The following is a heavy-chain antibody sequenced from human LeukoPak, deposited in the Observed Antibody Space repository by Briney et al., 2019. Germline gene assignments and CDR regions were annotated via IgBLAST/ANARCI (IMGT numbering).Heavy chain of an antibody. CDR2: IHDDGST. J-gene: IGHJ4*02. CDR1: GFTVRTNY. V-gene: IGHV3-53*01. Sequence: GGSLRLSCAASGFTVRTNYMSWVRQAPGKGLEWVSLIHDDGSTYYTDSVRGRFTISRDNSKNTLYLQMNSLRAEDTAVYYCAREENHIVTTSYYFDHWGQGTLVTVSS. D-gene: IGHD5-12*01. CDR3: AREENHIVTTSYYFDH.